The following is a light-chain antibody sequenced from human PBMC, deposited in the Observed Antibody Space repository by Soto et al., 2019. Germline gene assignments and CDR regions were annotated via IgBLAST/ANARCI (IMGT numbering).Light chain of an antibody. J-gene: IGLJ1*01. CDR1: SSDVGGYNY. CDR3: SSYTSSIFYV. CDR2: EVS. Sequence: QSALTQPASVSGSHGQSITISCTGTSSDVGGYNYVSWYQQHPGKAPKLMIYEVSNRPSGVSNRFSGSKSGNTASLTISGLQAEDEADYYCSSYTSSIFYVFGTGTKLTVL. V-gene: IGLV2-14*01.